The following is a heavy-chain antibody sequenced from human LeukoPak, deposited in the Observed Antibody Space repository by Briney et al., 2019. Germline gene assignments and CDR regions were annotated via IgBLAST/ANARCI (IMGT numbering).Heavy chain of an antibody. Sequence: GGSLRLSCAASGFTFSSYWMSWVRQAPGKGLEWVANIKKDGSEKYYVDSVKGRFTISRDNAKNSLYLQMSSLRAEDSAVYYCARHTVTTYYMDVWGKGTTVTVSS. V-gene: IGHV3-7*01. D-gene: IGHD4-17*01. J-gene: IGHJ6*03. CDR2: IKKDGSEK. CDR1: GFTFSSYW. CDR3: ARHTVTTYYMDV.